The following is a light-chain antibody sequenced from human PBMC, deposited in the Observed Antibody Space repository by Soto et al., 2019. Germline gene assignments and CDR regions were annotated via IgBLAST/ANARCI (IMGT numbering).Light chain of an antibody. V-gene: IGLV2-14*01. Sequence: QSALTQPASVSGSPGQSITISCTGTSSDVGTYKYVSWYQQYPGKVPKLMIYEVSNRPSGVSNRFSGSKSGNTASLTMSGLQAEDEADYYCSSFTTSDTWVFGGGTQLTVL. CDR1: SSDVGTYKY. J-gene: IGLJ3*02. CDR2: EVS. CDR3: SSFTTSDTWV.